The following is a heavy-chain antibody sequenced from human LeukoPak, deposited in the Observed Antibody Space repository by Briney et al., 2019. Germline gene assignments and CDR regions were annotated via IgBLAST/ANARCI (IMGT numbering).Heavy chain of an antibody. J-gene: IGHJ3*02. D-gene: IGHD4-11*01. Sequence: AASVKVSCKASGYTFISYYIHWVRQAPGQGLEWMGIINPSGGSTRYAQKFQGRVTMTRDTSTGTICMELSSLRSEDTAVYFCARDSGTVSDAFDIWGQGTMVTVSS. CDR1: GYTFISYY. CDR3: ARDSGTVSDAFDI. CDR2: INPSGGST. V-gene: IGHV1-46*01.